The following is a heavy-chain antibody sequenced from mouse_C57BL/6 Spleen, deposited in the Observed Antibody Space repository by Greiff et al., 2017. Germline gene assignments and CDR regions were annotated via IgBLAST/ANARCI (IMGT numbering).Heavy chain of an antibody. CDR1: GFTFSSYA. J-gene: IGHJ4*01. CDR2: ISDGGSYT. Sequence: DVKLVESGGGLVKPGGSLKLSCAASGFTFSSYAMSWVRQTPEKRLEWVATISDGGSYTYYPDNVKGRFTISRDNAKNNLYLQMSHLKSEDTAMYYCASTDYAMDYWGQGTSVTVSS. V-gene: IGHV5-4*03. CDR3: ASTDYAMDY.